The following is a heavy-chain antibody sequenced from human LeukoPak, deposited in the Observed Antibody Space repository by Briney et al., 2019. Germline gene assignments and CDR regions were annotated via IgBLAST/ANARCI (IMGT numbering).Heavy chain of an antibody. CDR1: GFTFSSYG. V-gene: IGHV3-23*01. J-gene: IGHJ4*02. D-gene: IGHD3-22*01. CDR3: AKERINYYDSSGYLRPDFDY. CDR2: ISGSGGST. Sequence: PGGSLRLSCAASGFTFSSYGMSWVRQAPGKGLEWVSAISGSGGSTYYADSVKGRFTISRDNAKNSLYLQMNSLRAEDTALYYCAKERINYYDSSGYLRPDFDYWGQGTLVTVSS.